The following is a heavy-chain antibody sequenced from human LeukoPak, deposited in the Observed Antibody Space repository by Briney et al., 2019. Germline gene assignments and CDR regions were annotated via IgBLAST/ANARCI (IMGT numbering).Heavy chain of an antibody. CDR2: INHSGST. CDR3: ARDNVYKFDY. V-gene: IGHV4-34*01. J-gene: IGHJ4*02. D-gene: IGHD5/OR15-5a*01. Sequence: PSETLSLTCAVYGGSFSGYYWSWIRQPPGKGLEWIREINHSGSTNYNPSLKSRVTISVDTSKNQFSLKLSSVTAADTAVYYCARDNVYKFDYWGQGTLVTVSS. CDR1: GGSFSGYY.